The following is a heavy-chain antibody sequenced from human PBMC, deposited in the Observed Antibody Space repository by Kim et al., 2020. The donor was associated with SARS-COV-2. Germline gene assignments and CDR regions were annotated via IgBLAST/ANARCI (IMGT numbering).Heavy chain of an antibody. CDR3: ARDGPGTLGSGWAGGGMDV. D-gene: IGHD6-19*01. CDR2: IIPIFGTA. J-gene: IGHJ6*02. V-gene: IGHV1-69*13. CDR1: GGTFSSYA. Sequence: SVKVSCKASGGTFSSYAISWVRQAPGQGLEWMGGIIPIFGTANYAQKFQGRVTITADESTSTAYMELSSLRSEDTAVYYCARDGPGTLGSGWAGGGMDVWGQGTTVTVSS.